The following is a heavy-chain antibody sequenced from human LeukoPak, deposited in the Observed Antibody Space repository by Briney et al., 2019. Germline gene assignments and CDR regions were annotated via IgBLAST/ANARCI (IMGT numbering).Heavy chain of an antibody. CDR1: GYPFTDYY. Sequence: GASVKVSCKASGYPFTDYYIHWVRQAPGQGLEWMGWINPDSGGTNNAQKFQGRVTMTRDTSISTAYMELSRLTSDDTAVFYCARGPRSLLTLFDYWGQGALVTVSS. V-gene: IGHV1-2*02. J-gene: IGHJ4*02. CDR3: ARGPRSLLTLFDY. CDR2: INPDSGGT. D-gene: IGHD4-23*01.